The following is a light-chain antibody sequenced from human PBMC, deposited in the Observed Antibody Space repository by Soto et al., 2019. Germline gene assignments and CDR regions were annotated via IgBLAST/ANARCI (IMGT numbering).Light chain of an antibody. CDR2: KAS. J-gene: IGKJ1*01. CDR3: QQYNTYPWK. V-gene: IGKV1-5*03. CDR1: ESVKSW. Sequence: DIQMTQSPSTLSASIGDRVTITCRASESVKSWLAWYQQKAGKAPKFLIYKASTLESGVPSRFSGSGSGTEFTLTISSLQPDDFATYYCQQYNTYPWKFGQGTKVDIK.